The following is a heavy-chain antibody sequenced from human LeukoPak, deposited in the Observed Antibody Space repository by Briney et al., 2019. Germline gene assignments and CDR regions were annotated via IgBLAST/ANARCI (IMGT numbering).Heavy chain of an antibody. J-gene: IGHJ6*02. CDR1: GFALSSHW. CDR3: ARNNAMDV. CDR2: VNRDGSET. D-gene: IGHD2-8*01. V-gene: IGHV3-7*03. Sequence: GGSLRLSCAASGFALSSHWMTWVRQVPGRGPEWVANVNRDGSETYYLDSVKGRFTISKDNAKNSLYLQMDSLRAEDTALYHCARNNAMDVWGQGTTVIVSS.